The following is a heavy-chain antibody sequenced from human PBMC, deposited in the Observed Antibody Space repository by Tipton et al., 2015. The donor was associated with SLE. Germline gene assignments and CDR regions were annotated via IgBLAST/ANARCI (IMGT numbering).Heavy chain of an antibody. V-gene: IGHV4-34*01. Sequence: TLSLTCAVYGGSFSGYYWSWIRQPPGKGLEWIGEINHSGSTNYNPSLKSRVTISVDTSKNQFSLKLSSVTAADTAVYYCARVSIVVVPAAPFDYWGQGTLVTVSS. CDR3: ARVSIVVVPAAPFDY. CDR2: INHSGST. J-gene: IGHJ4*02. D-gene: IGHD2-2*01. CDR1: GGSFSGYY.